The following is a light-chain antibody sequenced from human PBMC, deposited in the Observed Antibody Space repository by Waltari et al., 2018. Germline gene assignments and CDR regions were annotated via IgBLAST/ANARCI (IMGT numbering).Light chain of an antibody. V-gene: IGLV2-23*02. Sequence: QSALTQPAPVSGSPGQSITLPCTGPSSDVGTYNLVPWYQQHPGKAPKLMIYEVSKRPSGVSNRFSGSKSGNTASLTISGLQAEDEADYYCCSYAGSSTWVFGGGTKLTVL. CDR1: SSDVGTYNL. CDR3: CSYAGSSTWV. J-gene: IGLJ3*02. CDR2: EVS.